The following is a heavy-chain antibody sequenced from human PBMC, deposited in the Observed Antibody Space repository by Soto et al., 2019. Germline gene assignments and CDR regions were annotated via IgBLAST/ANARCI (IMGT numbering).Heavy chain of an antibody. CDR2: LANDGSYQ. Sequence: QVQLVESGGGVVQPGGSLRLSCEASGFPFGGYGMHWVRQSPGEGLEWVAVLANDGSYQYYADSMKGRFTISRDNSKNTLYLQMDSLRPGGTAVYYCASSLGGSSYFSPDYWGQGTLVTVSS. V-gene: IGHV3-30*03. D-gene: IGHD6-13*01. CDR3: ASSLGGSSYFSPDY. CDR1: GFPFGGYG. J-gene: IGHJ4*02.